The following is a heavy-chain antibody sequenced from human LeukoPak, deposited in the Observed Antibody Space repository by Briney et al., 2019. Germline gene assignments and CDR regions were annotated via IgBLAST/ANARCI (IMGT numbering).Heavy chain of an antibody. CDR1: GYSFPNYW. Sequence: SGESLKISCKGSGYSFPNYWIGWVRQMPAQGLEWMGIIYPADSDTRYRPSFQGQVTISADKSINTAYLQWTSLKASDTAMYYCARRKGDGYNSPFDYWGQGTLVTVSS. CDR3: ARRKGDGYNSPFDY. V-gene: IGHV5-51*01. D-gene: IGHD5-24*01. J-gene: IGHJ4*02. CDR2: IYPADSDT.